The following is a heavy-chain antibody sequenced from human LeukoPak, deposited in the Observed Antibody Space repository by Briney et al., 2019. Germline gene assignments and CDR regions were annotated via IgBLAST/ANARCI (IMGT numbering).Heavy chain of an antibody. J-gene: IGHJ4*02. CDR2: ISGSGGST. D-gene: IGHD1-26*01. CDR3: ARVLVGATTDY. CDR1: GFTFSSYG. Sequence: GGSLRLSCGVSGFTFSSYGMHWVRQAPGKGLEWVSAISGSGGSTYYADSVKGRFTISRDNAKNSLYLQMNSLRAEDTAVYYCARVLVGATTDYWGQGTLVTVSS. V-gene: IGHV3-23*01.